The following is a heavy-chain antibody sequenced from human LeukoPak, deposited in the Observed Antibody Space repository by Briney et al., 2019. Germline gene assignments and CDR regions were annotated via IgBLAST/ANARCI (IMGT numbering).Heavy chain of an antibody. CDR3: AKDPAMVKYYFDY. CDR2: IRYDGSNK. D-gene: IGHD5-18*01. V-gene: IGHV3-30*02. J-gene: IGHJ4*02. Sequence: GGSLRLSCAASGFSFSSYGMHWVRQAPGKGLEWVAFIRYDGSNKYYADSVKGRFAISRDNSKNTLYLQMNSLRAEDTAVYYCAKDPAMVKYYFDYWGQGTLVTVSS. CDR1: GFSFSSYG.